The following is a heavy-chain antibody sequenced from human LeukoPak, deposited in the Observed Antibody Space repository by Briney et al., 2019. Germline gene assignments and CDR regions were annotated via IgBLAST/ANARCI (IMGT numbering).Heavy chain of an antibody. CDR1: GFTFSDYA. V-gene: IGHV3-23*01. CDR2: ISDSGGST. J-gene: IGHJ4*02. D-gene: IGHD6-13*01. Sequence: GSLRLSCAASGFTFSDYAMTWVRQAPGKGLQWVSLISDSGGSTYYADSVKGRFTVSRDNSKATLYLQMNSLRADDTAVYFCAKRGSSWSYFDYWGQGTLVTVSP. CDR3: AKRGSSWSYFDY.